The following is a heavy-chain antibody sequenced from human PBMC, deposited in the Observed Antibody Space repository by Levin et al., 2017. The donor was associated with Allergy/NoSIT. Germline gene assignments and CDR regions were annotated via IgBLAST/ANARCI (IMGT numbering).Heavy chain of an antibody. J-gene: IGHJ4*02. V-gene: IGHV3-9*01. Sequence: SCAASGFTFDDYAMHWVRQAPGKGLEWVSGISWNSGSIGYADSVKGRFTISRDNAKNSLYLQMNSLRAEDTALYYCAKGSYYDSSGHVDYWGQGTLVTVSS. CDR1: GFTFDDYA. CDR2: ISWNSGSI. CDR3: AKGSYYDSSGHVDY. D-gene: IGHD3-22*01.